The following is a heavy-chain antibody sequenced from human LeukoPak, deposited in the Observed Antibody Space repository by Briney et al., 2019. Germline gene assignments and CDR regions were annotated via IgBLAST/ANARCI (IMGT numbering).Heavy chain of an antibody. D-gene: IGHD3-22*01. V-gene: IGHV1-69*05. J-gene: IGHJ4*02. Sequence: GASVKVSCKASGGTFSSYAISWVRQAPGQGLEWMGGIIPILGTANYAQKFQGRVTITTDESTSTAYMELSSLRSEDTAVYYCARGGEIWADSSGYYYSTKGYFDYWGQGTLVTVSS. CDR1: GGTFSSYA. CDR2: IIPILGTA. CDR3: ARGGEIWADSSGYYYSTKGYFDY.